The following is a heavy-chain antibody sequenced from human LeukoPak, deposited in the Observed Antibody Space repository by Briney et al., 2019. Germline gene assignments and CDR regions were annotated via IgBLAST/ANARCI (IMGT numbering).Heavy chain of an antibody. CDR3: ARDVLGYCSGGSCYSPWFDP. CDR1: GGSISDNY. V-gene: IGHV4-59*12. D-gene: IGHD2-15*01. J-gene: IGHJ5*02. Sequence: SETLSLTCTVSGGSISDNYWSWIRQPPGKGLEWIGYAYYSGHTNYNSSLKSRVTMSLDTSKSQFSLRLSSVTAADTAVYYCARDVLGYCSGGSCYSPWFDPWGQGTLVTVSS. CDR2: AYYSGHT.